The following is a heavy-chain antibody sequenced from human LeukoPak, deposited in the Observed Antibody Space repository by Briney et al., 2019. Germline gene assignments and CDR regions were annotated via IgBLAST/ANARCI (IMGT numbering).Heavy chain of an antibody. CDR2: IYDSGST. CDR3: ARVTTVLTVDY. Sequence: SQTLSLTCAVSGGSISSGGYSWGWIRQPPGKGLEWIGYIYDSGSTYYNPSLKSRVTISLDRSKNQFSLELSSVTAADTAVYYCARVTTVLTVDYWGQGTLVTVSS. V-gene: IGHV4-30-2*01. D-gene: IGHD4-23*01. CDR1: GGSISSGGYS. J-gene: IGHJ4*02.